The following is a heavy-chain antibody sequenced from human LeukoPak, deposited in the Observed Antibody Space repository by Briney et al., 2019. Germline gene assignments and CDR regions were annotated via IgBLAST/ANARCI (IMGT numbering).Heavy chain of an antibody. V-gene: IGHV1-2*02. J-gene: IGHJ4*02. CDR3: AAALDLDYSMISDY. CDR1: GYTFTGYY. D-gene: IGHD4-11*01. CDR2: INLNSGGT. Sequence: ASVKVSCRASGYTFTGYYIHWVRQAPGQGLQWMGWINLNSGGTNYAQKFQGRVTMTRDTSLSTAYMELRRLRSDDTAVYYCAAALDLDYSMISDYWGQGTLVTVSS.